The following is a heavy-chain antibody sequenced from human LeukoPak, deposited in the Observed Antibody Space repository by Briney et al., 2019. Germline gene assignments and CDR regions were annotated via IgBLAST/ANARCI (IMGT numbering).Heavy chain of an antibody. CDR3: GRRTFYDTLTGYKYWYFDL. CDR1: GGPISSYY. J-gene: IGHJ2*01. D-gene: IGHD3-9*01. CDR2: THYSGST. Sequence: SETLSLTCTVSGGPISSYYWSWTRQPPGKRLEWIGYTHYSGSTDKNPSLWSRVTMSVDTSKNQISLKLSSVTAADTAVYYCGRRTFYDTLTGYKYWYFDLWGRGTLVTVSS. V-gene: IGHV4-59*01.